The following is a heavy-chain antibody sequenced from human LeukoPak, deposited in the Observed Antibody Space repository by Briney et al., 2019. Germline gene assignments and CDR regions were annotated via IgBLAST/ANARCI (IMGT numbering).Heavy chain of an antibody. CDR3: VRGGALYYDFWD. CDR2: INPNSGDT. D-gene: IGHD3-3*01. Sequence: GASVKVSCKVSGYTLTELSMHWVRQAPGQGLEWMGWINPNSGDTNYAQKFQGRVTMTRDTSITTAYMELSRLTSDDTAVYYCVRGGALYYDFWDWGQGTLVTVSS. CDR1: GYTLTELS. V-gene: IGHV1-2*02. J-gene: IGHJ4*02.